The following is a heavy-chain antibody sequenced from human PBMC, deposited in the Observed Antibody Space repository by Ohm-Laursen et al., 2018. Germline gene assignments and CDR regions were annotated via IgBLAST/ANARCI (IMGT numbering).Heavy chain of an antibody. CDR1: GGSISSGGYY. J-gene: IGHJ4*02. D-gene: IGHD3-10*01. CDR2: IYYSGST. CDR3: ARVGDYHGSGSYYFDY. V-gene: IGHV4-31*03. Sequence: SDTLSLTCTVSGGSISSGGYYWSWIRQHPGKGLEWIGYIYYSGSTYYNPSLKSRVTISVDTSKNQFSLKLSSVTAADTAVYYCARVGDYHGSGSYYFDYWGQGTLVTVSS.